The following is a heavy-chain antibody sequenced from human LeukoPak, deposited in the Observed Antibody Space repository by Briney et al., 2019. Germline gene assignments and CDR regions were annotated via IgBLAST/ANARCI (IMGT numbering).Heavy chain of an antibody. CDR3: AAEGSSGWYR. V-gene: IGHV1-58*02. CDR2: IVVGSGNT. D-gene: IGHD6-19*01. Sequence: SVKVSCKASGFTFTSSAMQWVRQACGQRLEWIGWIVVGSGNTNYAQKFQERVTISRDMSTSTAYMELSSLRSGDTAVYYCAAEGSSGWYRWGQGTLVTVSS. J-gene: IGHJ4*02. CDR1: GFTFTSSA.